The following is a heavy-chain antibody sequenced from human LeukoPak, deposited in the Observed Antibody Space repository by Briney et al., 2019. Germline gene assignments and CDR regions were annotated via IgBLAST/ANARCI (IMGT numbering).Heavy chain of an antibody. CDR2: INPDSGDT. CDR1: VYTXTGYY. V-gene: IGHV1-2*02. J-gene: IGHJ4*02. D-gene: IGHD1-14*01. CDR3: ASFNPRADY. Sequence: ASVKVSCKASVYTXTGYYIHWVRQAPGQGLELMGSINPDSGDTNYAQKFQGRVTLTRDTSISTAYMELIALTSDDTAVYYCASFNPRADYWGQGTLVTVSS.